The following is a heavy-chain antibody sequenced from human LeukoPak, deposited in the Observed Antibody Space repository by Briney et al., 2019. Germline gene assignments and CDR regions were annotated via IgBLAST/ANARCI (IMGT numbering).Heavy chain of an antibody. CDR2: ISYDGSNK. D-gene: IGHD3-10*01. CDR1: GFTFSSYG. Sequence: GGSLRLSCAASGFTFSSYGMHWVRQAPGKGLEWVAVISYDGSNKYYADSVKGRFTISRDNSKNTLYLEMNSLRAEDTAVYYCAKDIGSYYDYWGQGVLVTVSS. V-gene: IGHV3-30*18. J-gene: IGHJ4*02. CDR3: AKDIGSYYDY.